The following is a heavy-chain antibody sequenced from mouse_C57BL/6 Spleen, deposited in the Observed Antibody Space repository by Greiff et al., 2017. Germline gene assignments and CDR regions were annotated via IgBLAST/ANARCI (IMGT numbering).Heavy chain of an antibody. Sequence: VQLQESGPELVKPGASVKISCKASGYAFSSYWMNWVKQRPGKGLEGIGRIYPGDGDTNYNGKFKGKATLTADKSSSTSYMQISSLTSEDSAFYFCARQIYYDYPYAMDYWGQGTSVTVSS. V-gene: IGHV1-82*01. CDR3: ARQIYYDYPYAMDY. CDR1: GYAFSSYW. J-gene: IGHJ4*01. D-gene: IGHD2-4*01. CDR2: IYPGDGDT.